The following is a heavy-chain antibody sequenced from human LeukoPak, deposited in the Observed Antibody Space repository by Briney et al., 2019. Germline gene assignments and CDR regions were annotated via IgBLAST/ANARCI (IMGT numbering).Heavy chain of an antibody. V-gene: IGHV4-30-4*08. Sequence: SETLSLTCSFSGASISTAGYYWTWIRQSPGEGLEWLGYVYYTGAIDYNPSLKSRLTISLDTSKNKFSLKLSSVTAADTAVYYCARLCPSRACDSRAKTGGLDYWGQGTLVTVSS. CDR2: VYYTGAI. J-gene: IGHJ4*02. CDR3: ARLCPSRACDSRAKTGGLDY. D-gene: IGHD3-22*01. CDR1: GASISTAGYY.